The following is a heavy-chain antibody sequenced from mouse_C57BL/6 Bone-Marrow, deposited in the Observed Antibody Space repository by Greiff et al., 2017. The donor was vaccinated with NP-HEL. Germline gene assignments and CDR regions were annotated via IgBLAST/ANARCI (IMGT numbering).Heavy chain of an antibody. D-gene: IGHD1-1*01. CDR2: INPNNGGT. CDR3: ARSTSYYYGSSNYAMDY. Sequence: EVQLQQSGPELVKPGASVKISCKASGYTFTDYYMNWVKQSHGKSLEWIGDINPNNGGTSYNQKFKGKATLTVDKSSSTAYIELRSLTSEDSAVYYCARSTSYYYGSSNYAMDYWGQGTSVTVSS. J-gene: IGHJ4*01. CDR1: GYTFTDYY. V-gene: IGHV1-26*01.